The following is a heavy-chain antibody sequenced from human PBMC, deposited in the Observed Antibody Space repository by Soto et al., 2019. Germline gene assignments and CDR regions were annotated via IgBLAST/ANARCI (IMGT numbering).Heavy chain of an antibody. J-gene: IGHJ4*02. D-gene: IGHD6-19*01. CDR3: AKDQAGQWLAGYYFDY. CDR1: GFTFSSYA. V-gene: IGHV3-23*01. Sequence: EVQLLESGGGLVQPGGSLRLSCAASGFTFSSYAMSWVRQAPGKGLEWVSAISGSGGSTYYADSVKGRFTISRDNSKNTLYLQMNSLRAEDTAVYYCAKDQAGQWLAGYYFDYWGQGTLVTVSS. CDR2: ISGSGGST.